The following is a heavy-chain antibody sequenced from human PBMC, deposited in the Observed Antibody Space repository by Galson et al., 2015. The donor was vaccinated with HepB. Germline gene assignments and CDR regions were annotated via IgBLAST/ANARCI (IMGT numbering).Heavy chain of an antibody. CDR2: FDPEDGET. J-gene: IGHJ5*02. V-gene: IGHV1-24*01. CDR3: ATAGYCSGGSCYSAGGPQDWFDP. D-gene: IGHD2-15*01. Sequence: SVKVSCKVSGYTLTELSMHWVRQAPGKGLEWMGGFDPEDGETIYAQKFQGRVTMTEDTSTDTAYMELGSLRSEDTAVYYCATAGYCSGGSCYSAGGPQDWFDPWGQGTLVTVSS. CDR1: GYTLTELS.